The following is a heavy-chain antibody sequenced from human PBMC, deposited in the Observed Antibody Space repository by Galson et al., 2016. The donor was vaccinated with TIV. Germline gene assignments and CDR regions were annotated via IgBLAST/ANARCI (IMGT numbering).Heavy chain of an antibody. D-gene: IGHD1-26*01. CDR1: GITFSTYD. CDR2: IGTLGDT. CDR3: ARGWPGIVGGRDAFDI. V-gene: IGHV3-13*01. J-gene: IGHJ3*02. Sequence: SLRLSCADSGITFSTYDMHWVRQATGKGLEWVSSIGTLGDTYYADSVKGRFSISRENATNSLYLHMNSLRDGDSAVYYCARGWPGIVGGRDAFDIWGQGTMVTVAS.